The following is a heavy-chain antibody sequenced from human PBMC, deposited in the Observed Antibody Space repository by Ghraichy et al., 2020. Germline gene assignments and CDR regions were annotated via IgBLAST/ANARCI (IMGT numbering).Heavy chain of an antibody. CDR2: ISYDGSNK. CDR3: ARSDSSSPYYYYYGMDV. J-gene: IGHJ6*02. Sequence: GVSLGLSCAASGFTFSSYAMHWVRQAPGKGLEWVAVISYDGSNKYYADSVKGRFTISRDNSKNTLYLQMNSLRAEDTAVYYCARSDSSSPYYYYYGMDVWGQGTTVTVSS. V-gene: IGHV3-30-3*01. CDR1: GFTFSSYA. D-gene: IGHD6-13*01.